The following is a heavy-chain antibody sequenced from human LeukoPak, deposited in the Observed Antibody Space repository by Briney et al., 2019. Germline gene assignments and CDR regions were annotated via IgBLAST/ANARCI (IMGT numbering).Heavy chain of an antibody. CDR1: GYTFTGYY. J-gene: IGHJ4*02. CDR3: ARGRGYSSSWYGY. D-gene: IGHD6-13*01. CDR2: INPNSGGT. Sequence: ASVKVSCKASGYTFTGYYMHWVRQAPGQGLEWMGRINPNSGGTNYAQKFQGRVTMTRDTSISTAYMELSRLRSDDTAVYYCARGRGYSSSWYGYWGQGTLVTVSS. V-gene: IGHV1-2*06.